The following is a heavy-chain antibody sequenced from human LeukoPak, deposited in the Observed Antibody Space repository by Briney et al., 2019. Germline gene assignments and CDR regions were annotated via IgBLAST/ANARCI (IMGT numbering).Heavy chain of an antibody. V-gene: IGHV1-24*01. Sequence: GASVKVSCKVSGYTLTELSMHWVRQAPGKGLEWMGGFDPEDGETIYAQKFQGRVTMTEDTSTDTAYMELSSLRSGDTAVYYCATQIRGDYTSVPLDYWGQGTLVTVSS. J-gene: IGHJ4*02. CDR3: ATQIRGDYTSVPLDY. CDR2: FDPEDGET. CDR1: GYTLTELS. D-gene: IGHD4-17*01.